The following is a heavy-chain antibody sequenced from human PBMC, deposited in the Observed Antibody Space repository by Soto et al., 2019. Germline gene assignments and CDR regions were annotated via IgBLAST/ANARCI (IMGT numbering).Heavy chain of an antibody. CDR3: ARVSNPYDFWSGPLNWFDP. CDR2: ISAYNGNT. Sequence: GASVKVSCKASGYTFTSYGISWVRQAPGQGLEWMGWISAYNGNTNYAQKLQGRVTMTTDTSTSTAYMELRSLRSDDTAVYYCARVSNPYDFWSGPLNWFDPWGQGTLVTVSS. CDR1: GYTFTSYG. V-gene: IGHV1-18*01. D-gene: IGHD3-3*01. J-gene: IGHJ5*02.